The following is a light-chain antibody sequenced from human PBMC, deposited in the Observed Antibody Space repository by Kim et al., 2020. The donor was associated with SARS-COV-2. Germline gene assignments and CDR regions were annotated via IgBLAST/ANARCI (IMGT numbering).Light chain of an antibody. Sequence: ASTGDRVTITCRASQGISSYLAWYQQKPGKAPKLLIYAAPTLQSGVPSRFSGSGSGTDFTLTISCLQSEDFATYYCQQYYSYPWTFGQGTKVEIK. J-gene: IGKJ1*01. CDR1: QGISSY. CDR3: QQYYSYPWT. CDR2: AAP. V-gene: IGKV1-8*01.